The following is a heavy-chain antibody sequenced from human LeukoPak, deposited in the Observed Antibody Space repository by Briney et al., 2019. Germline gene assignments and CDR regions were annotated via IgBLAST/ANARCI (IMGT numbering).Heavy chain of an antibody. V-gene: IGHV3-30*18. CDR2: ISYDGSNK. CDR1: GFTFSSYG. D-gene: IGHD4-17*01. CDR3: AKDSVDDMTTPNTNWFDP. J-gene: IGHJ5*02. Sequence: GRSLSLSCAASGFTFSSYGMHWVRPAPGKGLEWVAVISYDGSNKYYADSVKGRFTISRDNSKNTLYLQMNSLRAEDTAVYYCAKDSVDDMTTPNTNWFDPWGQGTLVTVSS.